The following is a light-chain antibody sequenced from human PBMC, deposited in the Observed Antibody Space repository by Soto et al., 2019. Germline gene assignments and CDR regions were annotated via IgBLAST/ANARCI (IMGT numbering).Light chain of an antibody. CDR3: QQYNNWPRT. CDR2: GAS. CDR1: QSVSIL. V-gene: IGKV3-15*01. Sequence: EIVMTQSPATLSVSPGERATLSCRASQSVSILSAWYHQKPGQAPRLLIYGASTRATGIPARFSGSGSGTEFTLTINSLQSEDFAVYYCQQYNNWPRTFGQGTKVDIK. J-gene: IGKJ1*01.